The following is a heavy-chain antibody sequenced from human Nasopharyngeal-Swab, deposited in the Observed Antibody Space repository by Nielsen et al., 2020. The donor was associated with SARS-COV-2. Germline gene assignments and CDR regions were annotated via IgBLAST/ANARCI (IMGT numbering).Heavy chain of an antibody. J-gene: IGHJ4*02. V-gene: IGHV3-7*01. CDR2: IKQDGSEI. CDR3: ARLKYDFWNGPPEDY. Sequence: GGPLRLSCAASGFTFSNYWMSWVRQAPGKGWEWVANIKQDGSEIYYVDSLKGRFTISRDNAKNSLYLQMNSLRAEDTAVYYCARLKYDFWNGPPEDYWGQGTLVTVSS. D-gene: IGHD3-3*01. CDR1: GFTFSNYW.